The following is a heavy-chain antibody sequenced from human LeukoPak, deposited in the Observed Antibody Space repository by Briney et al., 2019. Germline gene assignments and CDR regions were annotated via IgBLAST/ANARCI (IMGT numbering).Heavy chain of an antibody. CDR1: GGTFSSYA. CDR2: IIPIFGTA. CDR3: ARSRGITMIVEFDP. V-gene: IGHV1-69*13. J-gene: IGHJ5*02. Sequence: GASVKVSCKASGGTFSSYAISWVRQAPGQGLEWMGGIIPIFGTANYAQKFQGRVTITADESTSTAYMELSSLRSEDTAVYYCARSRGITMIVEFDPWGQGTLVTVSS. D-gene: IGHD3-22*01.